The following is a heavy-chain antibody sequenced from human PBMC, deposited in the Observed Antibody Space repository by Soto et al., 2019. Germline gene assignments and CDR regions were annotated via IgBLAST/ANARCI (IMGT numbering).Heavy chain of an antibody. J-gene: IGHJ6*02. CDR1: GGSISSSSYY. D-gene: IGHD6-13*01. CDR2: IYYSGST. V-gene: IGHV4-39*01. Sequence: SETLSLTCTVSGGSISSSSYYWGWIRQPPGKGLEWIGSIYYSGSTYYNPSLKSRVTISVDTSKNQFSLKLSSVTAADTAVYYCARLGSTEAGWYYYGMDVWGQGTTVT. CDR3: ARLGSTEAGWYYYGMDV.